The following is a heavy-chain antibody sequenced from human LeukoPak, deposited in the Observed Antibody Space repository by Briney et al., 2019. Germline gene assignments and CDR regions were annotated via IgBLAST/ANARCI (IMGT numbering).Heavy chain of an antibody. CDR3: ARDRDYGGGRPDAFDI. J-gene: IGHJ3*02. V-gene: IGHV4-39*07. CDR1: GGSISTSNYY. CDR2: IYYSGST. D-gene: IGHD4-23*01. Sequence: PSETLSLTCTVSGGSISTSNYYWGWIRQPPGKGLEWIGSIYYSGSTYYNPSLKSRVTISVDTSKNQFSLKLSSVTAADTAVYYCARDRDYGGGRPDAFDIWGQGTMVTVSS.